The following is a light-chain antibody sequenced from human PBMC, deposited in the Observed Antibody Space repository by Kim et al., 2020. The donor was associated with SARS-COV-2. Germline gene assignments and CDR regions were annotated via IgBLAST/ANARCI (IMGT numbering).Light chain of an antibody. Sequence: QSALTQPASVSGSPGQSITISCTGSSSDVGSYNLVSWYQQHPGKAPKLVIYEVSERPSGVSNRFTGSKSGNTASLTISGLQAEDEADYYCCSYVGSRMFAVFGGGTQLTVL. V-gene: IGLV2-23*02. CDR3: CSYVGSRMFAV. J-gene: IGLJ2*01. CDR2: EVS. CDR1: SSDVGSYNL.